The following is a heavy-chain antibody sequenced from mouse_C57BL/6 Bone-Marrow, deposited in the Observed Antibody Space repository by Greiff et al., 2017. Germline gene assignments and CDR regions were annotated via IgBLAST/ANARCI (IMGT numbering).Heavy chain of an antibody. V-gene: IGHV1-72*01. Sequence: QVQLQPPGAELVKPGASVKLSCKASGYTFTSYWMHWVKQRPGRGLEWIGRIDPNSGGTKYNEKFKSKATLTLDKPPRTAYLLLSSLTSDDSAVVDCERTYYPSWFAYWGQGTLVTVSA. CDR3: ERTYYPSWFAY. CDR1: GYTFTSYW. D-gene: IGHD2-10*01. J-gene: IGHJ3*01. CDR2: IDPNSGGT.